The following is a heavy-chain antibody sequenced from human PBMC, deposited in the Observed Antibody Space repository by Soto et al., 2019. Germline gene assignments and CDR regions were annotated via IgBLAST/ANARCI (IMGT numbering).Heavy chain of an antibody. Sequence: PGGSLRLSCAASGFTFSSYAMSWVRQAPGKGLEWVSAISGSGGSTYYADSVKGRFTISRDNSKNTLYLQMNSLRAEDTAVYYCAKDREYYYGSGSYYNDNHFDYWGQGTLVTVSS. J-gene: IGHJ4*02. CDR3: AKDREYYYGSGSYYNDNHFDY. CDR1: GFTFSSYA. CDR2: ISGSGGST. D-gene: IGHD3-10*01. V-gene: IGHV3-23*01.